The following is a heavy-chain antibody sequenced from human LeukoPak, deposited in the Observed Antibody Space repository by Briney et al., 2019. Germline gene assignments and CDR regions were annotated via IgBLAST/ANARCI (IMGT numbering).Heavy chain of an antibody. CDR1: GGSMSSASYY. CDR2: SYTSGTA. CDR3: VRDRPHSYPVEGNWLDP. D-gene: IGHD3-16*02. V-gene: IGHV4-61*02. J-gene: IGHJ5*02. Sequence: SSETLSLTCTVAGGSMSSASYYWSWIRQPAGKGLEWIGRSYTSGTATYNPSLQSRVTISVDTSKNQFSLRLSSVTAADTAVYYCVRDRPHSYPVEGNWLDPWGQGTLVTVSS.